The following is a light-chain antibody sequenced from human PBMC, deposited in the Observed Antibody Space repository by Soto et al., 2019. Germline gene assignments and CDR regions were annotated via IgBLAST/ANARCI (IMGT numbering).Light chain of an antibody. CDR3: QQFSSYPLT. V-gene: IGKV3D-15*01. J-gene: IGKJ4*01. Sequence: EIVMTQSPATLSVSPGERATLPCRASQSVSSNLAWYQQKPGQAPRLLIYGASTRATGIPDRFSGGGSGTDFTLTISRLEPEDFAVYYCQQFSSYPLTFGGGTKVDIK. CDR1: QSVSSN. CDR2: GAS.